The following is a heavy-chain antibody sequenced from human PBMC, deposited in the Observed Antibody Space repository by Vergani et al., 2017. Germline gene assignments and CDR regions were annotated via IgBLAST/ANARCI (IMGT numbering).Heavy chain of an antibody. Sequence: QVQLVESGGGVVQPGRSLRLSCAASGFTFSSYGMHWVRQAPGKGLEWVAVIWYDGSNKYYADSVKGRFTISRDNSKNTLYLQMNSLRAEDTAVYYCAREQDPRGAFDNWGQGTMVTVSS. J-gene: IGHJ3*02. CDR2: IWYDGSNK. CDR1: GFTFSSYG. CDR3: AREQDPRGAFDN. V-gene: IGHV3-33*01.